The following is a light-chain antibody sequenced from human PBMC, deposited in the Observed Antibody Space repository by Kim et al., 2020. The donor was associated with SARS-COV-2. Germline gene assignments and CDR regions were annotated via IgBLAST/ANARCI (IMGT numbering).Light chain of an antibody. Sequence: DIQMTQSPYTLSASVGDRVTITCRASQSINNWLAWYQQKPGKAPKVLIYDASSLQSGVPSRFSGSGSGTEFTLTITRLQPDDFATYYCQQYSTSLYTFGQGTKLEI. J-gene: IGKJ2*01. V-gene: IGKV1-5*01. CDR2: DAS. CDR1: QSINNW. CDR3: QQYSTSLYT.